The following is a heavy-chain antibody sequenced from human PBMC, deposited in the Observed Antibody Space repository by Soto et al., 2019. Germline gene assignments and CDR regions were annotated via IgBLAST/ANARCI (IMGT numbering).Heavy chain of an antibody. J-gene: IGHJ4*02. V-gene: IGHV1-69*08. CDR2: IIPILGIG. CDR3: AREEYYYGSGAVFDY. CDR1: GGTFSSYT. Sequence: QVQLVQSGAEVKKPGSSVKVSCKASGGTFSSYTISWVRQAPGQGLEWMGRIIPILGIGNYAQKFQGRVTITADNSTGTAYMELSSRRSEDTAVYYCAREEYYYGSGAVFDYWGQGTLVTVSS. D-gene: IGHD3-10*01.